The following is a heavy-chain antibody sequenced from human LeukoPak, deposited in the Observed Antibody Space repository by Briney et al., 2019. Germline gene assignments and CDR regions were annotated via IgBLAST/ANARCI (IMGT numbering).Heavy chain of an antibody. D-gene: IGHD3-10*01. Sequence: ASVKVSCKASGGTFSSYAISWVRQATGQGLEWMGWMNPNSGNTGYAQKFQGRVTITRNTSISTAYMELSSLRSEDTAVYYCARNYYGSGSYYPPDYWGQGTLVTVSS. J-gene: IGHJ4*02. CDR2: MNPNSGNT. CDR1: GGTFSSYA. CDR3: ARNYYGSGSYYPPDY. V-gene: IGHV1-8*03.